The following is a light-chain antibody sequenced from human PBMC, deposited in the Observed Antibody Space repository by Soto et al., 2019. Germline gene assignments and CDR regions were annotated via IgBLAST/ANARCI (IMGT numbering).Light chain of an antibody. CDR2: KAS. CDR3: QQYTSYPWT. CDR1: QSISIW. V-gene: IGKV1-5*03. Sequence: DIQMTQSPSTLSASEGERVILTCRASQSISIWLAWYQQRPGKAPKLLIYKASTLQGGIPSRFSGSGSGTEFTLTISSLQPDDFATYYCQQYTSYPWTFGQGTRVEIK. J-gene: IGKJ1*01.